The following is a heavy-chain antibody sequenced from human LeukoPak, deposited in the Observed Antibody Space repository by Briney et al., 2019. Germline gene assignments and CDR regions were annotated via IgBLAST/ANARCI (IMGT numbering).Heavy chain of an antibody. CDR2: ISTSGSNR. CDR1: GFTFSSYS. Sequence: PGGSLRLSCRASGFTFSSYSMNWVRQAPGKGLEWVLSISTSGSNRYYADSVKGRFTISRDNAKNSLYLQMNSLRAEDTAVYYCVLYDSSGYYNAYWSQGTLVTVSS. D-gene: IGHD3-22*01. J-gene: IGHJ4*02. V-gene: IGHV3-21*01. CDR3: VLYDSSGYYNAY.